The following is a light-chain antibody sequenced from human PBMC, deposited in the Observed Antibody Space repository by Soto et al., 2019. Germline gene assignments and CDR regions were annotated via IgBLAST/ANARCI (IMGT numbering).Light chain of an antibody. Sequence: DIQMNKTPSSLSASVGDRVTITCRASQSISSYLNWYQQKPGKAPKLLIYAASSLQSGVPSRFSGSGSGTDFTLTISSLQPEDFATYYCQPSYSTPRAFGQGTRLEI. CDR2: AAS. J-gene: IGKJ5*01. CDR3: QPSYSTPRA. CDR1: QSISSY. V-gene: IGKV1-39*01.